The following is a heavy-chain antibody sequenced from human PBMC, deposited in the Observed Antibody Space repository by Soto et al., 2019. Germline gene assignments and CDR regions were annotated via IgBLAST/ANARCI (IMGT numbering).Heavy chain of an antibody. V-gene: IGHV4-59*01. Sequence: SETLSLTCTVSGGSISSYYWSWIRQPPGKGLEWIGYIYYSGSTNYNPSLKSRVTISVDTSKNQFSLKLSSVTAADTAVYYCAGTYYYGSGSYYNMDYWGQGTLVTVSS. CDR2: IYYSGST. CDR3: AGTYYYGSGSYYNMDY. CDR1: GGSISSYY. D-gene: IGHD3-10*01. J-gene: IGHJ4*02.